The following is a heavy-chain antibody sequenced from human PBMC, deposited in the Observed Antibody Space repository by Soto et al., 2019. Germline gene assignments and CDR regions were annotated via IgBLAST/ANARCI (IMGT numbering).Heavy chain of an antibody. V-gene: IGHV1-8*01. CDR3: ARGVSAGVDY. CDR2: IQPSTGRT. J-gene: IGHJ4*02. D-gene: IGHD1-26*01. CDR1: GYSFTSLD. Sequence: SVKVSCKASGYSFTSLDINWVRQTAGQGLEWMGWIQPSTGRTGYAQKFQGRVTMTRDTSINTAYMELTTLTSDDTAFYYCARGVSAGVDYWGQGTLVTVSS.